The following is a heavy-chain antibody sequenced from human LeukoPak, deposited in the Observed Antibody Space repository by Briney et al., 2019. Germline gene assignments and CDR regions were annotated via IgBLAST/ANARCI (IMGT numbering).Heavy chain of an antibody. V-gene: IGHV1-18*01. D-gene: IGHD6-13*01. Sequence: GNTNYAQKLQGRVTMTTDTSTSTAYMELRSLRSDDTAVYYCARDPPGYSSSWNGDAFDIWGQGTMVTVSS. J-gene: IGHJ3*02. CDR3: ARDPPGYSSSWNGDAFDI. CDR2: GNT.